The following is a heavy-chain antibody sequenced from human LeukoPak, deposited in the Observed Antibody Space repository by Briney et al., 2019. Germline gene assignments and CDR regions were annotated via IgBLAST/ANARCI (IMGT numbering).Heavy chain of an antibody. CDR3: SRDRATAWYFDL. J-gene: IGHJ2*01. Sequence: ASVKVSCKASGGTFSSYAISWVRQAPGQGLERMGGIIPIFGAANYAQKFQGIVTITADESTSTDYLELSSVRAEDMVFYYCSRDRATAWYFDLWGGGTLVTVST. CDR2: IIPIFGAA. D-gene: IGHD5-12*01. V-gene: IGHV1-69*13. CDR1: GGTFSSYA.